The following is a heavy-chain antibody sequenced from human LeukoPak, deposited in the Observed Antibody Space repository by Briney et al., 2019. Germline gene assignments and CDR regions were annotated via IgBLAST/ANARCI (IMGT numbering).Heavy chain of an antibody. J-gene: IGHJ5*02. CDR1: GYTFSSYG. Sequence: ASVKVSCKASGYTFSSYGISWVRQAPGQGLEWMGWISDYNGNTNYAQKVQGRVTMTTDPFTSTAYMELRSLRSDDKAVYYCARDGPDRAAWFDPWGQGTLVTVSS. V-gene: IGHV1-18*01. D-gene: IGHD3-22*01. CDR3: ARDGPDRAAWFDP. CDR2: ISDYNGNT.